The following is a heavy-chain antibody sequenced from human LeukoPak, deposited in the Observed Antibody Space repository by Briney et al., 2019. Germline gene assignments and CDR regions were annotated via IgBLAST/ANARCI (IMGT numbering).Heavy chain of an antibody. D-gene: IGHD6-13*01. Sequence: ASVKVSCKVSGYTLTELSMHWVRQAPGKGLEWMGGFDPEDGETIYAQKFQGRVTMTEDTSTDTAYMELSSLRSEDTAVYYCATEKSAAGNFDYWGQGTLVTVSS. V-gene: IGHV1-24*01. CDR2: FDPEDGET. CDR1: GYTLTELS. CDR3: ATEKSAAGNFDY. J-gene: IGHJ4*02.